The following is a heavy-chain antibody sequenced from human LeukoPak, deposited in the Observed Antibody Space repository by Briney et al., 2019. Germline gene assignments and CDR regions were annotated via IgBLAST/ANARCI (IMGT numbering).Heavy chain of an antibody. V-gene: IGHV3-9*01. D-gene: IGHD6-13*01. CDR3: AKGLEAGTGGYFDY. CDR1: GFTFDDYA. J-gene: IGHJ4*02. Sequence: GGSLRLSCAASGFTFDDYAMHWVRQASGKGLEWVSGISWNSGSIGYADSVKGRFTISRDNAKNSLYLQMNSLRAEDTALYYCAKGLEAGTGGYFDYWGQGTLVTVSS. CDR2: ISWNSGSI.